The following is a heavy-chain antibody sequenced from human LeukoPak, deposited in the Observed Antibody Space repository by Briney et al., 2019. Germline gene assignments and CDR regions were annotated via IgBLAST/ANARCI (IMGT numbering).Heavy chain of an antibody. CDR2: IKQDGSEE. V-gene: IGHV3-7*01. CDR1: GFTFSSYW. Sequence: GGSLRLSCAASGFTFSSYWMSWVRQAPGKGLEWVANIKQDGSEEYYVDSVKGRFTISRDNAKNSLYLQMNSLRAEDTAVYYCARDSAQTDSYYYYYYYMDVWGKGTTVTVSS. D-gene: IGHD1-14*01. J-gene: IGHJ6*03. CDR3: ARDSAQTDSYYYYYYYMDV.